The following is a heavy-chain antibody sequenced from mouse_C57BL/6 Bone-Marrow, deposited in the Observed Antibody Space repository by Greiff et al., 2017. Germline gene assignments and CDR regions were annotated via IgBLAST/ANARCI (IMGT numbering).Heavy chain of an antibody. Sequence: QVQLQQPGAELVRPGTSVKLSCKASGYTFTSYWMHWVKQRPGQGLEWIGVIDPSDSYTNYNQKFKGKATLTVDTSSSTAYMQLSSLTSEDSAVYYWARRRSRRGGFAYWGQGTLVTVSA. CDR3: ARRRSRRGGFAY. J-gene: IGHJ3*01. V-gene: IGHV1-59*01. CDR1: GYTFTSYW. D-gene: IGHD2-4*01. CDR2: IDPSDSYT.